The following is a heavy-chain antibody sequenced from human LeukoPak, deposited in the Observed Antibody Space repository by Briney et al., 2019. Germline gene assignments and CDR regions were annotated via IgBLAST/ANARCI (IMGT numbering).Heavy chain of an antibody. V-gene: IGHV5-51*01. CDR2: IYPGDSDT. Sequence: GESLQISCKGSGYSFTNYLIGWVRQMPVKGLEWMGIIYPGDSDTRYSPSFQGQVTISADKSISTAYLQWGSLKASDTAMYYCAITDYYRSLYYFDYWGQGTLVTVSS. CDR1: GYSFTNYL. CDR3: AITDYYRSLYYFDY. D-gene: IGHD3-10*01. J-gene: IGHJ4*02.